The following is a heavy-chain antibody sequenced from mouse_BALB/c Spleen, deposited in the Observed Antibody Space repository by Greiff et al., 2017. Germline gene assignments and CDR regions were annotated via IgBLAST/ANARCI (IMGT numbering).Heavy chain of an antibody. CDR3: ARSYRYDIDYAMDY. V-gene: IGHV1-4*02. D-gene: IGHD2-14*01. Sequence: QVQLQQSAAELARPGASVKMSCKASGYTFTSYTMHWVKQRPGQGLEWIGYINPSSGYTEYNQKFKDKTTLTADKSSSTAYMQLSSLTSEDSAVYYCARSYRYDIDYAMDYWGQGTSVTVSS. J-gene: IGHJ4*01. CDR1: GYTFTSYT. CDR2: INPSSGYT.